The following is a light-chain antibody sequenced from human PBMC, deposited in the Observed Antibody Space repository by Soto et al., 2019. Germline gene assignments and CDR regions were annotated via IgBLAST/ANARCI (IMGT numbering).Light chain of an antibody. CDR1: QSVTSN. CDR2: GTS. V-gene: IGKV3-15*01. CDR3: QQYYNWPYT. Sequence: EIVMTQSPATLSVSQGEGATLYCRASQSVTSNLAWYQQQPGQAPRLLIYGTSTRATGIPARLSGSGSGTEFTLTISSLQSEDFAVYYCQQYYNWPYTFGQGTKLEIK. J-gene: IGKJ2*01.